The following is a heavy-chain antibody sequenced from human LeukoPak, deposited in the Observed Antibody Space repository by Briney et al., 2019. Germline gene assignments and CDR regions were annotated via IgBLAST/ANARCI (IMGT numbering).Heavy chain of an antibody. J-gene: IGHJ6*02. V-gene: IGHV3-73*01. Sequence: GGSLRLSCAASGFIFSGYPVHWVRQTSGKGLEWVGRITSKARDYATAYAASVKGRFTVSRGDSRNTAYLQMNSLKTEDTAVYYCARGVPNSVYGLDVWGQGTTVTVSS. CDR1: GFIFSGYP. CDR3: ARGVPNSVYGLDV. D-gene: IGHD5/OR15-5a*01. CDR2: ITSKARDYAT.